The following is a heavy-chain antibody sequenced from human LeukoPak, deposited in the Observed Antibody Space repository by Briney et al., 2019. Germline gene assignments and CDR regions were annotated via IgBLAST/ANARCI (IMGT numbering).Heavy chain of an antibody. Sequence: GGSLRLSCAASGFTFSSYYMNWVRQAPGKGLEWVSSISSSSGYIYYADSVKGRFTISRDNAKNSLYLQMSNLRAEDTAVYFCARGGGLDVWGQGATVTVSS. CDR3: ARGGGLDV. CDR1: GFTFSSYY. D-gene: IGHD3-16*01. CDR2: ISSSSGYI. J-gene: IGHJ6*02. V-gene: IGHV3-21*04.